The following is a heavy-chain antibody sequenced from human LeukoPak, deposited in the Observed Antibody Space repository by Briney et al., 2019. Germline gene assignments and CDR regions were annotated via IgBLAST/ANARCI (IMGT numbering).Heavy chain of an antibody. CDR1: GSTFSNAW. Sequence: GGSLRLSCAASGSTFSNAWMNWVRQAPGKGVEGVGRIKSETNSGTTDYAASVKGRFTISRDDSKNTLFLQMNSLKTEDTAVYYCTTEMTTVTTYGSGYYFDHWGQGTLVTVSS. J-gene: IGHJ4*02. CDR3: TTEMTTVTTYGSGYYFDH. D-gene: IGHD4-17*01. CDR2: IKSETNSGTT. V-gene: IGHV3-15*01.